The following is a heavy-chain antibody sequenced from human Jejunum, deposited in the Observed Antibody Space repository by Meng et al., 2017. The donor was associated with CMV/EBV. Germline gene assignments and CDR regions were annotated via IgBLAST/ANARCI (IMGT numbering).Heavy chain of an antibody. Sequence: TLSLTCTVSSGSFGSNSYYWGWIRQPPGKGLEWIGTIYYGGSAYYNPSLKSRVTISVDTSKNQFSLKLTSVTAADTAVYYCVRRYLDWGRGTLVTVSS. CDR2: IYYGGSA. J-gene: IGHJ4*02. CDR1: SGSFGSNSYY. V-gene: IGHV4-39*01. CDR3: VRRYLD. D-gene: IGHD3-16*02.